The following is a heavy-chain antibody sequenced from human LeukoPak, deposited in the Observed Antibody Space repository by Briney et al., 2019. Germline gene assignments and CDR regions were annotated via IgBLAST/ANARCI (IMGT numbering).Heavy chain of an antibody. D-gene: IGHD2-2*01. CDR2: IYYSGST. J-gene: IGHJ6*02. Sequence: PSETLSLTCTISGGSIIRSDYYWGWIRQPPGKGLEWIGSIYYSGSTYYNPSLKSRVTISVDTSKNQFSLQLSSVTAADTAMYYCASEVSSADYYHYYGMDVWGQGTSVTVSS. CDR1: GGSIIRSDYY. CDR3: ASEVSSADYYHYYGMDV. V-gene: IGHV4-39*01.